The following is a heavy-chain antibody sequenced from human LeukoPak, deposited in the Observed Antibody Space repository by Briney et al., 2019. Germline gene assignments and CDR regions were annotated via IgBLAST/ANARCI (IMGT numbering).Heavy chain of an antibody. J-gene: IGHJ5*02. V-gene: IGHV1-18*01. CDR1: GYTFTSYG. CDR3: ARDFYYGSGSYYNPNWFDP. D-gene: IGHD3-10*01. CDR2: ISAYNGNT. Sequence: RASVKVSCKASGYTFTSYGISWVRQAPGQGLEWMGWISAYNGNTNYAQKLQGRVTMTTDTSTSTAYMELRSLRSDDTAVYYCARDFYYGSGSYYNPNWFDPWGQGTLVTVSS.